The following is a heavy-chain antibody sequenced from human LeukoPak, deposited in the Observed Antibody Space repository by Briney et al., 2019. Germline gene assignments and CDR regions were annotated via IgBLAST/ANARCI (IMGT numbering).Heavy chain of an antibody. CDR3: ALYYYGSGSDNWFDP. V-gene: IGHV3-21*01. Sequence: GGSLRLSCAASGFTFSSYSMNWVRQAPGKGLEWVSSISSSSSYIYYADSVKGRFTISRDNAKNSLYLQMNSLRAEDTAVYYCALYYYGSGSDNWFDPWGQGTLVTVSS. CDR2: ISSSSSYI. CDR1: GFTFSSYS. D-gene: IGHD3-10*01. J-gene: IGHJ5*02.